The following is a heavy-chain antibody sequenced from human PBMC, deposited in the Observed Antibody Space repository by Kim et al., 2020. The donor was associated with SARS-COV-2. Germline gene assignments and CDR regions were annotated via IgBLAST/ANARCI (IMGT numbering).Heavy chain of an antibody. CDR2: SV. J-gene: IGHJ4*02. D-gene: IGHD1-26*01. Sequence: SVYYADSVKGRFTISRDNAKNSLYIQMNSLRDADTAVYYCARSGNNYFDVWGQGTLVTVSS. V-gene: IGHV3-48*02. CDR3: ARSGNNYFDV.